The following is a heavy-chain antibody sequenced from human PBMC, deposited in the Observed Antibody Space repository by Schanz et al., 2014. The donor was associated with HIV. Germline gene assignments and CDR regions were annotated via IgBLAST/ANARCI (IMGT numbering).Heavy chain of an antibody. CDR3: ARGARYGMDV. V-gene: IGHV1-8*01. J-gene: IGHJ6*02. Sequence: QVRLAQSGAEVKRPGASVTVSCMAVGSTFPDLDINWVRQAAGQGLEWMAWINPKSGNTGYARKFQGRVTVTTDTSTTTAYMELRSLRSDDTAVYYCARGARYGMDVWGQGTTVTVSS. CDR1: GSTFPDLD. CDR2: INPKSGNT.